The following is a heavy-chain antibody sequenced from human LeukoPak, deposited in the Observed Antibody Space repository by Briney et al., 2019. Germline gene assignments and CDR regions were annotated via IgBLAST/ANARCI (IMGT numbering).Heavy chain of an antibody. CDR3: AKAVTSYYDSSGYYCDY. D-gene: IGHD3-22*01. V-gene: IGHV3-23*01. Sequence: GGSLRLSCAASGFTFSSYGMSWVRQAPGKGLEWVSAISGSGGSTYYADSVKGRFTISRDNSKNTLYLQMNSLRAEDTAVYYCAKAVTSYYDSSGYYCDYWGQGTLVTVSS. J-gene: IGHJ4*02. CDR1: GFTFSSYG. CDR2: ISGSGGST.